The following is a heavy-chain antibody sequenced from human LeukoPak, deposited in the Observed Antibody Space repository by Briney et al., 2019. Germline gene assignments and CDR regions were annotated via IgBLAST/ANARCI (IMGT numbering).Heavy chain of an antibody. D-gene: IGHD3-10*01. CDR2: ITSTSSYI. J-gene: IGHJ4*02. CDR1: GFSFSDYS. V-gene: IGHV3-21*01. CDR3: AKSFWWFGEFSPFDY. Sequence: KSGGSLRLSCAASGFSFSDYSMNWVRQAPGKGLEWVSSITSTSSYIYYADSVKGRFTISRDNAKNSLYLQMNSLRAEDTAVYYCAKSFWWFGEFSPFDYWGQGTLLTVSS.